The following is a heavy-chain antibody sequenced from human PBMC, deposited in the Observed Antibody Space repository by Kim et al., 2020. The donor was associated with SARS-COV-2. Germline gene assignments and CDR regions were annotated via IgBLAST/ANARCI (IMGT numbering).Heavy chain of an antibody. CDR3: AKRRGYSSGPFDY. D-gene: IGHD6-19*01. Sequence: YADSMKGRFTISRDNSKNTLYLQMNTLRAEDTAVYYCAKRRGYSSGPFDYWGQGTLVTVSS. V-gene: IGHV3-30*02. J-gene: IGHJ4*02.